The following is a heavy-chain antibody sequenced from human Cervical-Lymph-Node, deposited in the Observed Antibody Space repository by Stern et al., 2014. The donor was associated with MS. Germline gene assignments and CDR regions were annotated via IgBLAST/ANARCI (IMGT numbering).Heavy chain of an antibody. J-gene: IGHJ1*01. CDR1: GGTFNTDM. CDR2: IIPIFSTA. Sequence: EQLVQSGAEVKKPGSSVKVSCTASGGTFNTDMITWLRQAPGQGLEWMGGIIPIFSTAKYAQKFQGRITITADKSTTTANMELSSLRSEDTAVYYCARGYYDSSIYYAEYFQHWGQGTLVTVSS. CDR3: ARGYYDSSIYYAEYFQH. D-gene: IGHD3-22*01. V-gene: IGHV1-69*06.